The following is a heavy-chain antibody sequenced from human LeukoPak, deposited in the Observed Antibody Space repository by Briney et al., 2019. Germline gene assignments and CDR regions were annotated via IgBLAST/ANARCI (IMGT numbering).Heavy chain of an antibody. Sequence: SETLSLTCTVSGGSISSYYWSWIRQPPGKGLEWIGYIYYSGSTNYNPSLKSRVTISVDTSKNQFSLKLSSVTAADTAVYYCARTYYYGSGSYYSVDYWGQGTLVTVSS. J-gene: IGHJ4*02. CDR2: IYYSGST. CDR1: GGSISSYY. D-gene: IGHD3-10*01. CDR3: ARTYYYGSGSYYSVDY. V-gene: IGHV4-59*01.